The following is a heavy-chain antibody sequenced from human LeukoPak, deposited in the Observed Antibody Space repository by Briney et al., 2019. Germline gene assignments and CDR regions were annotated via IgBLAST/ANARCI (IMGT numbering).Heavy chain of an antibody. J-gene: IGHJ4*02. CDR1: GFTFSSYA. V-gene: IGHV3-23*01. CDR2: IRAGGGKT. CDR3: AKERFGSGSPYYFDY. D-gene: IGHD3-10*01. Sequence: GGSLRLSCAASGFTFSSYAMSWVRQAPGKGLEWVSAIRAGGGKTYYADSVKGRFTISRDNSKNTLSLEMNSLRIEDTTIYYCAKERFGSGSPYYFDYWGQGTLVTVSS.